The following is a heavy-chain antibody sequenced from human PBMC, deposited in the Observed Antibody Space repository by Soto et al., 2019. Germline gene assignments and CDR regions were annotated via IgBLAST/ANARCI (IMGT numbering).Heavy chain of an antibody. V-gene: IGHV3-30-3*01. CDR2: ISYDGSNK. J-gene: IGHJ4*02. CDR1: GFTFSSYA. D-gene: IGHD3-22*01. Sequence: VQLVESGGGVVQPGRSLRLSCAASGFTFSSYAMHWVRQAPGKGLEWVAVISYDGSNKYYADSVKGRFTISRDNSKNTLYLQMNSLRAEDTAVYYCARVGTYYYDSSGPSVEDYWGQGTLVTVSS. CDR3: ARVGTYYYDSSGPSVEDY.